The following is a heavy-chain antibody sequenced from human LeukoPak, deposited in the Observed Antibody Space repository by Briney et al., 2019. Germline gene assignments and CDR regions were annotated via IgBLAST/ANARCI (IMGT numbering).Heavy chain of an antibody. Sequence: TLSLTCTVSGGSISSGGYSWSWIRQPPGKGLEWIGYIYYSGSTYYNPSLKSRVIISVDTSKNQFSLKMNSVTAADTAVYYCARDVAFDIWGQGTMVTVSS. J-gene: IGHJ3*02. CDR1: GGSISSGGYS. CDR3: ARDVAFDI. V-gene: IGHV4-30-4*07. CDR2: IYYSGST.